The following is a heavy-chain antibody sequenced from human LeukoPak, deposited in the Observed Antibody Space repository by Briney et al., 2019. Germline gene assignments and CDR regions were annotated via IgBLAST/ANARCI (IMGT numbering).Heavy chain of an antibody. J-gene: IGHJ3*02. CDR2: INPGGDNT. CDR1: GYTFTKYY. D-gene: IGHD5-24*01. V-gene: IGHV1-46*01. CDR3: ARIRDGYNDAYDI. Sequence: ASVKVSCMASGYTFTKYYIHWVRQAPGQGLEWMGLINPGGDNTNYAQNFQGRVTMTRDTSTSAVYMELSSLRSEDTAIYYCARIRDGYNDAYDIWGQGTVVTVPS.